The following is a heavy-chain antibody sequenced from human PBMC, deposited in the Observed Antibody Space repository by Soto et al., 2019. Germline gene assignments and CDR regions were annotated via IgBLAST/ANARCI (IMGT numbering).Heavy chain of an antibody. CDR3: VRGDSDWNYNY. Sequence: PSETLSLTCTVSGGPISSGDYYWSWIRQPPGKGPEWIGHIYYSGSIHYNTSLKSRLTIHIDTSKNQFFLKLISVTDADTPVYYCVRGDSDWNYNYWVQGTQVTVSS. V-gene: IGHV4-30-4*01. J-gene: IGHJ4*02. D-gene: IGHD1-7*01. CDR2: IYYSGSI. CDR1: GGPISSGDYY.